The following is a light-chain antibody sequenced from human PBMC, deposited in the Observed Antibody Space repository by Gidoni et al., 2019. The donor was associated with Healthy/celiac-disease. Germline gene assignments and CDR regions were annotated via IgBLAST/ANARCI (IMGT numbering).Light chain of an antibody. CDR3: QSADSSGTYEV. CDR1: ALPKQY. CDR2: KDS. Sequence: SYKLTQTPSMSVYPGQTARITCSGDALPKQYAYWYQQKPGQAPVLVIYKDSERPSGIPERFSGSSSGTTVTLTISGVQAEDVADYYCQSADSSGTYEVFGGGTKLTVL. V-gene: IGLV3-25*02. J-gene: IGLJ3*02.